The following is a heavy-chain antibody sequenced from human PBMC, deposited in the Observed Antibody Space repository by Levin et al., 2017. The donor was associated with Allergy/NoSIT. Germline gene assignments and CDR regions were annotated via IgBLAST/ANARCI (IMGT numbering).Heavy chain of an antibody. J-gene: IGHJ4*02. V-gene: IGHV3-30*18. D-gene: IGHD3-16*01. CDR3: AKADRSFGGVTNPFDY. Sequence: GGSLRLSCAASGFTFSSYGMHWVRQAPGKGLEWVAVISYDGSNKYYADSVKGRFTISRDNSKNTLYLQMNSLRAEDTAVYYGAKADRSFGGVTNPFDYWGQGTLVTVSS. CDR2: ISYDGSNK. CDR1: GFTFSSYG.